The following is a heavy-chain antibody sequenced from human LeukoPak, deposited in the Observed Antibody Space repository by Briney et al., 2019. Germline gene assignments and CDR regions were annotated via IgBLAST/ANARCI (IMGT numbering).Heavy chain of an antibody. J-gene: IGHJ6*02. V-gene: IGHV3-23*01. Sequence: GGSLRHSCAASGFTFSSYAMSWVRQAPGKGLEWVSAISGSGGSTYYADSVKGRFTISRDNSKNTLYLQMNSLRAEDTAVYYCAKGGYHLNDYYGMDVWGQGTTVTVSS. CDR3: AKGGYHLNDYYGMDV. D-gene: IGHD2-2*01. CDR1: GFTFSSYA. CDR2: ISGSGGST.